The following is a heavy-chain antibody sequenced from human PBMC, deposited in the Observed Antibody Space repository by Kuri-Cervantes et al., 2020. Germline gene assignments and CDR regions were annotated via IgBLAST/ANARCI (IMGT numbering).Heavy chain of an antibody. Sequence: GESLKISCAASGFSFSSYSMNWVRQAPGKGLEWVSYISNDRSAILHYADSVKGRFTVSRDNAKNSLYLQMNSLRAEDTAIYYCAKFIGALLWGQGTLVTVSS. CDR2: ISNDRSAI. CDR3: AKFIGALL. V-gene: IGHV3-48*01. J-gene: IGHJ4*02. CDR1: GFSFSSYS.